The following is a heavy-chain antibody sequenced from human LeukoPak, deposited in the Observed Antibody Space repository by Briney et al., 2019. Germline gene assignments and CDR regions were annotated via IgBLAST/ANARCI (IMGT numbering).Heavy chain of an antibody. Sequence: RGSLRLSCAASGFTFSSYWMHWVRQAPGKGLVWVSRINSDGSSTSYADSVKGRFTISRDNAKNTLYLQMNSLRAEDTAVYYCARGPGGGDYVWGSYRYDYWGQGTLVTVSS. V-gene: IGHV3-74*01. CDR2: INSDGSST. CDR3: ARGPGGGDYVWGSYRYDY. CDR1: GFTFSSYW. J-gene: IGHJ4*02. D-gene: IGHD3-16*02.